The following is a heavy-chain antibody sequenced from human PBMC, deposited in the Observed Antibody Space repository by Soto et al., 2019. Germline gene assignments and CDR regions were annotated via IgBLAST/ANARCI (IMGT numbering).Heavy chain of an antibody. CDR1: GYPFTSYY. CDR3: ARGVMITFGGVGYFDY. D-gene: IGHD3-16*01. Sequence: ASVKVSCKASGYPFTSYYMHWVRQAPGQGLEWMGIINPSGGSTSYAQKFQGRVTMTRDTSTSTVYMELSSLRSEDTAVYYCARGVMITFGGVGYFDYWGQGTLVTVSS. V-gene: IGHV1-46*01. J-gene: IGHJ4*02. CDR2: INPSGGST.